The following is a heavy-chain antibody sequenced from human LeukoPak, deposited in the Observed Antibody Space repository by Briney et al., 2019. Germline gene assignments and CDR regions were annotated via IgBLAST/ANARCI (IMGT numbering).Heavy chain of an antibody. CDR3: ARAPYYYDSSGYTGGNFDY. Sequence: SETLSLTCSASIGSISSSKWWSWVRQSPVKGLEWIGEIYLYGTTNYNPSLKSRVTISVDKSKNQFSLKLSSVTAADTAVYYCARAPYYYDSSGYTGGNFDYWGQGTLVTVSS. D-gene: IGHD3-22*01. CDR2: IYLYGTT. J-gene: IGHJ4*02. V-gene: IGHV4-4*02. CDR1: IGSISSSKW.